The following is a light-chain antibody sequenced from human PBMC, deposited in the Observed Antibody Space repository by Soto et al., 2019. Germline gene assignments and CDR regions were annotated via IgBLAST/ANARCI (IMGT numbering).Light chain of an antibody. CDR3: HQYGSSPWT. J-gene: IGKJ1*01. V-gene: IGKV3-20*01. Sequence: QSEAAQSVGPGSAGTFSCLASHGVSRKLAWYQHKPGQAPRLRIYGASSRATGIPDRFSGSGSGTDFTLTISRLEAEDVAVYYCHQYGSSPWTFGQGTKVDI. CDR2: GAS. CDR1: HGVSRK.